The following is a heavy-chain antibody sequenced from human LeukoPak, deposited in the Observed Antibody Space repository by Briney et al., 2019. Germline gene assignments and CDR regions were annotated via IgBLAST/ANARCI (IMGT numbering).Heavy chain of an antibody. Sequence: SETLSLTCTVSGGSISSSSYYWGWIRQPPGKGLEWIGSIYYSGSTYYNPSLKSRVTISVDTSKNQFSLKLSSVTAADTAVYYCARAPPKLRYFDWLLYFDYWGQGTLVTVSS. D-gene: IGHD3-9*01. CDR1: GGSISSSSYY. CDR2: IYYSGST. V-gene: IGHV4-39*07. J-gene: IGHJ4*02. CDR3: ARAPPKLRYFDWLLYFDY.